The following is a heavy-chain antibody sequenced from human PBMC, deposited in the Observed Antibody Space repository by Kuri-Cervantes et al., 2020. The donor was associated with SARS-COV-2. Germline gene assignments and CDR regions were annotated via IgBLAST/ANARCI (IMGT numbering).Heavy chain of an antibody. CDR2: INPNSGGT. CDR3: AREPERRQFIVVVPAAMGD. V-gene: IGHV1-2*02. Sequence: ASVKVSCKASGYTFTGYYMHWVRQAPGQGLEWMGWINPNSGGTNYAQKFQGRVTMTRDTSISTAYMELSSLRSEDTAVYYCAREPERRQFIVVVPAAMGDWGQGTLVTVSS. CDR1: GYTFTGYY. D-gene: IGHD2-2*01. J-gene: IGHJ4*02.